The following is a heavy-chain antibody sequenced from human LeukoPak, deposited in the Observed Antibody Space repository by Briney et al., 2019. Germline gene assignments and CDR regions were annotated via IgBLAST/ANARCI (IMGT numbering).Heavy chain of an antibody. Sequence: GGSLRLSCAASGFTFSSYSMNWVRQAPGKGLEWVSYISTSGSTIDYVDSVKGRFTISRDNAKNSLYLQMNNLRAEDTAVYYCARVGRERTFGVVIMYYFDYWGQGTLVTVSS. J-gene: IGHJ4*02. CDR2: ISTSGSTI. CDR3: ARVGRERTFGVVIMYYFDY. CDR1: GFTFSSYS. D-gene: IGHD3-3*01. V-gene: IGHV3-48*01.